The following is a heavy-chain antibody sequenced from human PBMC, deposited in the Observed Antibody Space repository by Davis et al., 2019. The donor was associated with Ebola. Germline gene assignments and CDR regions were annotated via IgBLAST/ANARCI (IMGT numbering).Heavy chain of an antibody. V-gene: IGHV1-8*01. CDR3: ARMDGGYDFVDY. Sequence: ASVKVSCKASGYTFTSYDINWVRQATGQGLEWMGWMNPNSGNTGYAQKFQGRVTMTRNTSISTAYMELSSLRSEDTAVYYCARMDGGYDFVDYWGQGTLVTVSS. CDR1: GYTFTSYD. J-gene: IGHJ4*02. D-gene: IGHD5-12*01. CDR2: MNPNSGNT.